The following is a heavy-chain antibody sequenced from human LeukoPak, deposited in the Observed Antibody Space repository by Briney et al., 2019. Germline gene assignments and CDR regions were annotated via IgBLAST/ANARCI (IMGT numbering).Heavy chain of an antibody. CDR3: AKDFRIGYSAHFDY. J-gene: IGHJ4*02. CDR1: GITFSTYA. Sequence: GGSLRLSCAASGITFSTYAMNWVRQAPGKGLEWVSVISGSAASTSYADSVKGRFSISRDNSKNTLYLQMDSLRGEDTAVYYCAKDFRIGYSAHFDYWGQGALVTVSS. D-gene: IGHD2-21*01. V-gene: IGHV3-23*01. CDR2: ISGSAAST.